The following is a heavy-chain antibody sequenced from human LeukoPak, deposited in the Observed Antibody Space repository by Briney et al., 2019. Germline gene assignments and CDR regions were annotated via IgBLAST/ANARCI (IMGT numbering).Heavy chain of an antibody. Sequence: PGGSPRLSCATSGFILSDFDMNWGRQAPGKGLEWVSYFSTSGSYIHYADSVKGRFTISRGAAKNSLYLQLDSLTVEDTAVYFCARGNYDFAYDPWGQGTLVTVSS. D-gene: IGHD3-3*01. V-gene: IGHV3-21*01. J-gene: IGHJ5*02. CDR2: FSTSGSYI. CDR3: ARGNYDFAYDP. CDR1: GFILSDFD.